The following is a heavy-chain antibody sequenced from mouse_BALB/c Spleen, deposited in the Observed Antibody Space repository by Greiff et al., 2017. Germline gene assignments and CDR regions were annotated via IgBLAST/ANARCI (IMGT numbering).Heavy chain of an antibody. V-gene: IGHV14-3*02. J-gene: IGHJ2*01. D-gene: IGHD2-4*01. Sequence: EVQLQQSGAELVKPGASVKLSCTASGFNIKDTYMHWVKQRPEQGLEWIGRIDPANGNTKYDPKFQGKATITADTSSNTAYLQLSSLTSEDTAVYYCAKTMITTVGFDDWGQGTTLTVSS. CDR1: GFNIKDTY. CDR2: IDPANGNT. CDR3: AKTMITTVGFDD.